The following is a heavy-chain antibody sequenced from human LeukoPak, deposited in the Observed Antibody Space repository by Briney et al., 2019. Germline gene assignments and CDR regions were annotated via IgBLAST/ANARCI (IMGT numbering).Heavy chain of an antibody. D-gene: IGHD6-13*01. CDR2: IKQDGSEK. Sequence: PGGSLRLSCAASGFVFSDYWMSWVRQAPGKGLEWVANIKQDGSEKYYVDSVKGRFTISRDNAKNSLYLQMNSLRAEDTAVYYCARGLRGIAAGDWYFDYWGQGTLVTVSS. J-gene: IGHJ4*02. CDR3: ARGLRGIAAGDWYFDY. V-gene: IGHV3-7*01. CDR1: GFVFSDYW.